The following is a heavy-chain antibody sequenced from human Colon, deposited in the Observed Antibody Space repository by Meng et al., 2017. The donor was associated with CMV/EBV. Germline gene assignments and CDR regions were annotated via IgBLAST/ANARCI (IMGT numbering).Heavy chain of an antibody. Sequence: QVIPSAAEVKQPGSSLMAPSKASGGTFSSYATSWVRQAPGQGLEWMGGIIPIFGTANYAQKFQGRVTITADESTSTAYMELSSLRSEDTAVYYCARDIDSAEGYWGQGTLVTVSS. V-gene: IGHV1-69*01. CDR2: IIPIFGTA. J-gene: IGHJ4*02. CDR1: GGTFSSYA. CDR3: ARDIDSAEGY. D-gene: IGHD1-26*01.